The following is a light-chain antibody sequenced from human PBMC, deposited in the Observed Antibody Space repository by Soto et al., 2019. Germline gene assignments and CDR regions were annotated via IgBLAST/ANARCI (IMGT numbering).Light chain of an antibody. CDR3: QKYSSVPV. Sequence: DIKITQSQPSLSASVGDKVPIICRASKGFRNLVAWYQQKPGKAPKLLIYAASTLQSGVPSRFSGSGSGTDFTLTINSLQPEDVATYSCQKYSSVPVFGPGTKVEIK. CDR1: KGFRNL. V-gene: IGKV1-27*01. J-gene: IGKJ3*01. CDR2: AAS.